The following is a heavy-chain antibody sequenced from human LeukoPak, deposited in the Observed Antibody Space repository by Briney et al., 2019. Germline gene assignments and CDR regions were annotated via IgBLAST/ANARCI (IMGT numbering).Heavy chain of an antibody. CDR2: ISGSGGST. CDR1: GFTFSSYG. CDR3: AKDSDSSGSIGPSYFDY. D-gene: IGHD3-22*01. Sequence: GGSLRLSCAASGFTFSSYGMSWVRQAPGKGLQWVSVISGSGGSTYYADSVKGRFTISRDNSKNTVYLQVNSLRAEDTAVYYCAKDSDSSGSIGPSYFDYWGQGTLVTVSS. J-gene: IGHJ4*02. V-gene: IGHV3-23*01.